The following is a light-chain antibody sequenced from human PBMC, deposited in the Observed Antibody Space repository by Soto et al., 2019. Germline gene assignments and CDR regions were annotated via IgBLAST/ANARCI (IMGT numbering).Light chain of an antibody. V-gene: IGLV1-44*01. CDR3: AVWDDSLNAPV. CDR1: DSNIGRNA. CDR2: TNI. J-gene: IGLJ2*01. Sequence: QSVLTQPPSVSGTPGQTITISCSGSDSNIGRNAVDWYQQVPGTAPELVIYTNIQRPSGVPDRFSGSKSGTSASLAVSGLQSEDEADYSCAVWDDSLNAPVFGGGTKVTVL.